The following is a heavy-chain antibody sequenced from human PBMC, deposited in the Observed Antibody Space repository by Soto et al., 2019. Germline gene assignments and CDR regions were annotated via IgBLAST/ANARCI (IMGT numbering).Heavy chain of an antibody. CDR1: GGTFSSYA. J-gene: IGHJ6*02. CDR2: IIPIFGTA. D-gene: IGHD1-7*01. CDR3: AKGTTRRYYYYGMDV. Sequence: SVKVSCKASGGTFSSYAISWVRQAPGQGLEWMGGIIPIFGTANYAQKFQGRVTITADESTSTAYMELSSLRSGDTAVYYCAKGTTRRYYYYGMDVWGQGTTVTVSS. V-gene: IGHV1-69*13.